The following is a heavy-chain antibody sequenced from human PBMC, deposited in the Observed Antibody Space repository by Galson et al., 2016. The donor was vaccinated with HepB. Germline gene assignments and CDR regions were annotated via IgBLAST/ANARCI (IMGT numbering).Heavy chain of an antibody. CDR2: IGPAGDT. CDR1: GFTFNIND. D-gene: IGHD5-24*01. CDR3: VRSEDGYNWGHDAFDM. V-gene: IGHV3-13*01. J-gene: IGHJ3*02. Sequence: SLRLSCAASGFTFNINDMHWVRQVRGKGLEWVSSIGPAGDTYYLGSVKGRFTISREKAKNSLYLHMNNMRAEDTAVYYCVRSEDGYNWGHDAFDMWGQGTQVTVSS.